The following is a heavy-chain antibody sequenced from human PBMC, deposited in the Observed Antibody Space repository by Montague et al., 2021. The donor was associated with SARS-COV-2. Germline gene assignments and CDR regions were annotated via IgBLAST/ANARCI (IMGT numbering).Heavy chain of an antibody. V-gene: IGHV4-4*07. Sequence: SETLSLTCTVSGEPISGFYWNWIRQSAGEGLEWIGRIYTTGSTNYNPSLKSRVTISVDTSKNQFSLKLSSVTAADTAVYYCAREVSGSYYNGWFDPWGQGTLVTVSS. J-gene: IGHJ5*02. CDR1: GEPISGFY. CDR3: AREVSGSYYNGWFDP. D-gene: IGHD3-10*01. CDR2: IYTTGST.